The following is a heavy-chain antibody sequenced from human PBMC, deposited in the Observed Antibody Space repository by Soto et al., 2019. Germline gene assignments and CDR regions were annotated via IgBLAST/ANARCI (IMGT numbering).Heavy chain of an antibody. Sequence: EVQLLEYGGGLVQPGGSLRLSFAASGFTFSSYAMSWVRQAPGKGLEWVSDISGSGDSTYSADSVKGRFTISRDNSKNTLYLQMNSLRADETAVYYCAKGVPGIAVAGTGYFQHWGQGTLVTVSS. CDR2: ISGSGDST. V-gene: IGHV3-23*01. CDR1: GFTFSSYA. CDR3: AKGVPGIAVAGTGYFQH. D-gene: IGHD6-19*01. J-gene: IGHJ1*01.